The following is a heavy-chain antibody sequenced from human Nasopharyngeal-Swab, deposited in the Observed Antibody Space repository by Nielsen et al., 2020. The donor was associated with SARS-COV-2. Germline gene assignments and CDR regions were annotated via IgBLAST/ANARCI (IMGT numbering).Heavy chain of an antibody. CDR3: TRGLTGHIVQWNPSPY. D-gene: IGHD1-14*01. V-gene: IGHV3-23*01. CDR2: ISELGTGI. J-gene: IGHJ4*02. Sequence: GGSLRLSCAASGFSITTYGMTWVRQAPGKGLEWISGISELGTGIYYADSVWGRFTISRGTSKNTVYLQMNTLRADDTALYFCTRGLTGHIVQWNPSPYWGQGTLVTVSS. CDR1: GFSITTYG.